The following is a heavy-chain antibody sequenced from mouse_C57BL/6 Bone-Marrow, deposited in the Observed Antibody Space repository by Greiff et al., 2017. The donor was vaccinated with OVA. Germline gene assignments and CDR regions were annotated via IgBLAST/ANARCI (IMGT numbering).Heavy chain of an antibody. J-gene: IGHJ4*01. D-gene: IGHD1-1*01. Sequence: VKLVESGPELVKPGASVKLSCKASGYTFTSYDINWVKQRPGQGLEWIGCIYPRAGSTKYNEKFKGKAILTVDTSSRTAYMELHSLTSEDSAVYFCAREGVTTVGRAMDYWGQGTSVTVSS. CDR2: IYPRAGST. CDR3: AREGVTTVGRAMDY. V-gene: IGHV1-85*01. CDR1: GYTFTSYD.